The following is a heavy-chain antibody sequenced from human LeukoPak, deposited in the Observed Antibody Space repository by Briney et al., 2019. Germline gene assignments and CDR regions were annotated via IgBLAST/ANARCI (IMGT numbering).Heavy chain of an antibody. CDR3: ARVISSSWYSDY. CDR1: GFTFSSSN. D-gene: IGHD6-13*01. CDR2: ISSSSSYL. Sequence: PGGSLRLSCAASGFTFSSSNMNWVRQAPGKGLEWVSPISSSSSYLYYADSVKGRFTISRDNAKNSLYLQMNSLRAEDTAVYYCARVISSSWYSDYWGQGTLVTVSP. J-gene: IGHJ4*02. V-gene: IGHV3-21*01.